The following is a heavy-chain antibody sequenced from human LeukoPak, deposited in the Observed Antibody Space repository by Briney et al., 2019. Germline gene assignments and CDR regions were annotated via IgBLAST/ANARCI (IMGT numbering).Heavy chain of an antibody. D-gene: IGHD3-3*01. J-gene: IGHJ4*02. Sequence: ASVKVSCKASGYTFTSYYMHWVRQAPGQGLEWMGIINPSGGSTSYAQKLQGRVTMTTDTSTSTAYMELRSLRSDDTAVYYCARGEGFWSGQRIDYWGQGTLVTVSS. CDR1: GYTFTSYY. V-gene: IGHV1-46*01. CDR3: ARGEGFWSGQRIDY. CDR2: INPSGGST.